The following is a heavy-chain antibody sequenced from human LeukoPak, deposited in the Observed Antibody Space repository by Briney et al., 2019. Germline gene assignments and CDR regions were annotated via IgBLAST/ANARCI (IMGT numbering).Heavy chain of an antibody. V-gene: IGHV1-69*04. J-gene: IGHJ4*02. D-gene: IGHD2-2*02. CDR2: IIPILGIA. CDR3: ATDIVVVPAAILRDY. CDR1: GGTFSSYA. Sequence: ASVKVSCKASGGTFSSYAISWVRQAPGQGLEWMGRIIPILGIAIYAQKFQGRVTMTEDTSTDTAYMELSSLRSEDTAVYYCATDIVVVPAAILRDYWGQGTLVTVSS.